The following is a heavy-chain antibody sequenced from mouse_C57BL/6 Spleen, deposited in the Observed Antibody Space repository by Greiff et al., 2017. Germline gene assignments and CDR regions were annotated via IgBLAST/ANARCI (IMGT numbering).Heavy chain of an antibody. CDR1: GYAFSSSW. CDR3: ARGPSGSSSYYFDY. J-gene: IGHJ2*01. V-gene: IGHV1-82*01. D-gene: IGHD1-1*01. CDR2: IYPGDGDT. Sequence: QVQLQQSGPELVKPGASVKISCKASGYAFSSSWMNWVKQRPGKGLEWIGRIYPGDGDTNYNGKFKGKATLTADKSSSTAYMQLSSLTSEDSAVYFCARGPSGSSSYYFDYWGQGTTLTVSS.